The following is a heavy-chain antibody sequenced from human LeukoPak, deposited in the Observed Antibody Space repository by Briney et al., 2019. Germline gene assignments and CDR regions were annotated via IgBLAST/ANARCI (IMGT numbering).Heavy chain of an antibody. J-gene: IGHJ4*02. V-gene: IGHV3-23*01. CDR1: GFTVSSNY. Sequence: GGSLRLSCAASGFTVSSNYMSWVRQAPGKGLEWVSAISGSGGSTYYADSVKGRFTISRDNSKNTLYLQMNSLRAEDTAVYYCAKVRAGPYYDFWSGYTFFDYWGQGTLVTVSS. CDR3: AKVRAGPYYDFWSGYTFFDY. D-gene: IGHD3-3*01. CDR2: ISGSGGST.